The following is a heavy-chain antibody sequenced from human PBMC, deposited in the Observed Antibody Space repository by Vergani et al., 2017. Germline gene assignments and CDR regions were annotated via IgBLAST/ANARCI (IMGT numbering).Heavy chain of an antibody. CDR3: AKHFRVWGIDY. CDR2: IQFAGSNQ. V-gene: IGHV3-30*02. CDR1: GFTLSNYD. D-gene: IGHD3-16*01. Sequence: QVQLVESGGGVVQRGGSLRLSCATSGFTLSNYDMQWIRQGPGKGLEFVAFIQFAGSNQYYADSVKGRFTLSRDFSKNTLYLQMNSLRTDDTATYYCAKHFRVWGIDYWGQGTQVIVSS. J-gene: IGHJ4*02.